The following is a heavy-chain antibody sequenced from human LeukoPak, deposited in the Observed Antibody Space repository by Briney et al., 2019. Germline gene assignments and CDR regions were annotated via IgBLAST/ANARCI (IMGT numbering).Heavy chain of an antibody. CDR2: ISAYNGNT. V-gene: IGHV1-18*04. D-gene: IGHD3-16*01. CDR3: ARDIPARFGGAFDY. J-gene: IGHJ4*02. Sequence: ASVKVSCKASGYTFTSYYMHWVRQAPGQGLEWMGWISAYNGNTNYAQKLQGRVTMTTDTSTSTAYMELRSLRSDDTAVYYCARDIPARFGGAFDYWGQGTLVTVSS. CDR1: GYTFTSYY.